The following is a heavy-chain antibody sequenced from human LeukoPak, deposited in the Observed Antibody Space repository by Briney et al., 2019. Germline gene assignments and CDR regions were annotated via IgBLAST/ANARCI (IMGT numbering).Heavy chain of an antibody. J-gene: IGHJ5*02. CDR1: GYTFTGYY. CDR2: INPNSGGT. CDR3: AREAGYSFGPRYWFDP. D-gene: IGHD5-18*01. Sequence: ASVKASCKASGYTFTGYYMHWVRQAPGQGLEWMGWINPNSGGTNYAQKFQGRVTMTRDTSISTAYMELSRLRSDDTAVYYCAREAGYSFGPRYWFDPWGQGTLVTVSS. V-gene: IGHV1-2*02.